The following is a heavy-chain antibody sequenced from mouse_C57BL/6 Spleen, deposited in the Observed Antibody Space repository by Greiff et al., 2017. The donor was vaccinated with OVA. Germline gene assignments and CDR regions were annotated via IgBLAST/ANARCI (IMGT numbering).Heavy chain of an antibody. D-gene: IGHD1-1*01. CDR3: AIGGINYGAAFDY. V-gene: IGHV1-74*01. CDR1: GYTFTSYW. J-gene: IGHJ2*01. Sequence: QVQLQQSGAELVKPGASVKVSCKASGYTFTSYWMHWVKQRPGQGLEWIGRIDPSDSDTNYNQKFKGKATLTVDKSSSTAYMQLSSLTSEDSAVYYCAIGGINYGAAFDYWGQGTTLTVSS. CDR2: IDPSDSDT.